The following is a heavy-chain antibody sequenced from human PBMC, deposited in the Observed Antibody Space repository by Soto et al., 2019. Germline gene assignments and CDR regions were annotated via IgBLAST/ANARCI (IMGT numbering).Heavy chain of an antibody. CDR2: IFVGSGNT. CDR1: GFTFTRSA. D-gene: IGHD3-10*01. V-gene: IGHV1-58*01. CDR3: ATDMGFVEYPEFGMDV. Sequence: QMQLVQSGPELKKPGTSVKVSCKASGFTFTRSAVQWVRQARGQRLEWIGWIFVGSGNTNYAQKFQDRVTFTRDMSTSTAYMELSRLRSEDTAVYYCATDMGFVEYPEFGMDVWGQGTTVIVSS. J-gene: IGHJ6*02.